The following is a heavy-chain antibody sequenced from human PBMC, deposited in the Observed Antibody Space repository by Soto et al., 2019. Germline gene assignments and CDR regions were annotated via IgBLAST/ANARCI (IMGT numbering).Heavy chain of an antibody. Sequence: EVQLLESGGGLVQPGGSLRLSCAASGFTFSSYAMSWVRQDPGKGLEWVSAISGSGGSTYYADSVKGRFTISRDNSKNTLYLQMNSLRAEDTAVYYCAKGLTMVRGATLWSQGTLVTVSS. CDR1: GFTFSSYA. D-gene: IGHD3-10*01. V-gene: IGHV3-23*01. CDR2: ISGSGGST. CDR3: AKGLTMVRGATL. J-gene: IGHJ4*02.